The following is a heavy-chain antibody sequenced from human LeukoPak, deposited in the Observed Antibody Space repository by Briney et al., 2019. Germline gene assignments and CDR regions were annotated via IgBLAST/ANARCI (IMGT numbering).Heavy chain of an antibody. CDR2: IYYSGST. J-gene: IGHJ4*02. Sequence: SETLSLTCTVSGGSISSGGYYWSWIRQHPGKGLEWIAYIYYSGSTYYNPSPKSRVTISVDTSKNQFSLKLSSVTAADTAIYYCARRSSGYYYFDYWGQGTLVTVSS. V-gene: IGHV4-31*03. CDR1: GGSISSGGYY. CDR3: ARRSSGYYYFDY. D-gene: IGHD3-22*01.